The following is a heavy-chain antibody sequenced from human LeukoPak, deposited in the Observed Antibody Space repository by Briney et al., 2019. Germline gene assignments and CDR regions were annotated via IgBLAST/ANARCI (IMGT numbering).Heavy chain of an antibody. CDR2: ISYDGSNK. D-gene: IGHD6-6*01. CDR3: ARVHSSSSGGLLDY. V-gene: IGHV3-30*03. Sequence: GGSLRLSCAASGFTFSSYGMHWVRQAPGKGLEWVAVISYDGSNKYYADSVKGRFTISRDNSKNTLYLQMNSLRAEDTAVYYCARVHSSSSGGLLDYWGQGTLVTVSS. J-gene: IGHJ4*02. CDR1: GFTFSSYG.